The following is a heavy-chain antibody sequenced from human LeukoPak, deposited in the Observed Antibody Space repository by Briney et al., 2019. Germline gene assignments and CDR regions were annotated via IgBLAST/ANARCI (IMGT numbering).Heavy chain of an antibody. CDR1: GYTFTSYG. J-gene: IGHJ6*02. CDR3: GRSGSSGSQYYYGMDV. V-gene: IGHV1-18*01. CDR2: ISAYNGNT. D-gene: IGHD6-19*01. Sequence: ASVKVSCKASGYTFTSYGISWVRQAPGQGLEWMGWISAYNGNTNYALKLQGRVTMTTDTSTSTAYMELRSLRSDDTAVYYCGRSGSSGSQYYYGMDVWGQGTTVTVSS.